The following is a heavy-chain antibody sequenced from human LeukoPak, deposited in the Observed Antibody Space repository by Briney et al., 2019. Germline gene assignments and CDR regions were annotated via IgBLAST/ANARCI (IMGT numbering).Heavy chain of an antibody. CDR1: GFTFSVFW. J-gene: IGHJ4*02. V-gene: IGHV3-7*01. D-gene: IGHD2-15*01. CDR3: ARYHGGYFAY. Sequence: GGSLRLSCAASGFTFSVFWMSWVRQAPGKGLEWVANIKQDGSEKYYVDSVKGRFTISRDNDNNSVYLQINSLRAEDTAVYYCARYHGGYFAYWGQGTLVTVSS. CDR2: IKQDGSEK.